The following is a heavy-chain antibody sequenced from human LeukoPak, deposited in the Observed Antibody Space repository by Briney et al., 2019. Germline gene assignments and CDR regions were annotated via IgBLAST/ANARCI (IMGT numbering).Heavy chain of an antibody. Sequence: GASVKLSCKASGYSFSSYDINWVRQATGKGLEWVGCMNPNSSNTDFAHNFKGRFTMTRNTSINTAYLQLSGLISEDTAVYFCTAAGEHPIRYFDYWGQGTLATVSS. J-gene: IGHJ4*02. CDR3: TAAGEHPIRYFDY. V-gene: IGHV1-8*01. CDR1: GYSFSSYD. CDR2: MNPNSSNT. D-gene: IGHD3-9*01.